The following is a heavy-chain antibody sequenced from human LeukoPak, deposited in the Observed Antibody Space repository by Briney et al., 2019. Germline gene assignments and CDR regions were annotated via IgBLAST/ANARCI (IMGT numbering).Heavy chain of an antibody. V-gene: IGHV3-21*01. J-gene: IGHJ4*02. CDR1: GFMFTHHG. Sequence: SGESLRLSCAASGFMFTHHGMNWVRQAPGKGLEWVSSITSGSSYIYYADSVKGRFTISRDNAKSSLFLQMNSLRAEDTAVYYCAREDCGGDCCLFDHWGQGTLVTVSS. CDR3: AREDCGGDCCLFDH. D-gene: IGHD2-21*02. CDR2: ITSGSSYI.